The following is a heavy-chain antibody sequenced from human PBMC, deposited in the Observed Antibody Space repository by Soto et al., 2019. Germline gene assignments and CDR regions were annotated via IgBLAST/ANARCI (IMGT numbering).Heavy chain of an antibody. Sequence: SETLSLTCAVYGGSFSCYYGSWIRQPPGKGLEWIGEINHSGSTNYNPSLKSRVTISVDTSKNQFSLKLSSVTAVGTAVYYCARARSTDIVVVPAAMDDFLDYWGQGTLVTVSS. V-gene: IGHV4-34*01. CDR3: ARARSTDIVVVPAAMDDFLDY. J-gene: IGHJ4*02. CDR2: INHSGST. CDR1: GGSFSCYY. D-gene: IGHD2-2*01.